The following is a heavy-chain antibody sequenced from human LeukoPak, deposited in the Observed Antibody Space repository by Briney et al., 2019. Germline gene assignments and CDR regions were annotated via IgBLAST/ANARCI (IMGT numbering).Heavy chain of an antibody. D-gene: IGHD2-2*01. CDR3: ASPYCSSTSCYGLDY. J-gene: IGHJ4*02. V-gene: IGHV1-2*02. Sequence: GASVKVSCKASGYTFTSYDINWVRQATGQGLEWMGWINPNSGGTNYAQKFQGRVTMTRDTSISTAYMELSRLRSDDTAVYYCASPYCSSTSCYGLDYRGQGTLVTVSS. CDR2: INPNSGGT. CDR1: GYTFTSYD.